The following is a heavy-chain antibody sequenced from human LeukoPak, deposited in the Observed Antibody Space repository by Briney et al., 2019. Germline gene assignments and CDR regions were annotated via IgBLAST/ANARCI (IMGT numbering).Heavy chain of an antibody. CDR1: GFTVSSNY. D-gene: IGHD6-6*01. CDR3: ARDRQQLLLGMDV. CDR2: IYSGGST. Sequence: GGSLRLSCAASGFTVSSNYMSWVRQAPGKGLEWVSVIYSGGSTYYADSVKGRFTISRDNSKNTLYLQMNSLRAEDTAVYYCARDRQQLLLGMDVWGQGTTVTVSS. J-gene: IGHJ6*02. V-gene: IGHV3-66*01.